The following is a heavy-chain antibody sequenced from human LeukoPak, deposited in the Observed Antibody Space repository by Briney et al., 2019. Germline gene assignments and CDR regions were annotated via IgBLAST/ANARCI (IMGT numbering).Heavy chain of an antibody. CDR3: ARGGPGNYYYYMDV. Sequence: GGSLRLSCAASGFTFSSYTMNWVRQAPGKGLEWVSSISSTGTYKYYADSVKGRFTISRDNAKNSLYLQMKSLSAEDTAVYYCARGGPGNYYYYMDVWGKGTTVTVSS. D-gene: IGHD3-10*01. V-gene: IGHV3-21*01. J-gene: IGHJ6*03. CDR1: GFTFSSYT. CDR2: ISSTGTYK.